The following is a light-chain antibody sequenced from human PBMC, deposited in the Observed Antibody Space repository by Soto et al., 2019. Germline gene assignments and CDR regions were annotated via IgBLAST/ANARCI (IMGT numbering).Light chain of an antibody. V-gene: IGKV1-9*01. Sequence: DIQLTQSPSFLSASVGDRVTITCRASQGISSYLAWYQQKPGKAPKLLIYAASTLQSGVPSRFSGSGSGTEFTLTSSSLQPEDFATYYCQQLNSYPTFGQGTRLEI. CDR2: AAS. J-gene: IGKJ5*01. CDR3: QQLNSYPT. CDR1: QGISSY.